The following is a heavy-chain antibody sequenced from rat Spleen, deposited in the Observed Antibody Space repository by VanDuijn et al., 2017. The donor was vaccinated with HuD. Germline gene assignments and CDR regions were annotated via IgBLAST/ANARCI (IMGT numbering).Heavy chain of an antibody. Sequence: QVQLKESGPGLVQPSQTLSLTCTVSGFSLTSLGVSWVRQPPGKGLEWMGGIWGDGSTNYNSVLKSRLSISRDTSKSQVFLKMNSLQTEDTAIYFCSRADYRGQGVMVTVSS. J-gene: IGHJ2*01. CDR3: SRADY. CDR2: IWGDGST. CDR1: GFSLTSLG. V-gene: IGHV2-15*01.